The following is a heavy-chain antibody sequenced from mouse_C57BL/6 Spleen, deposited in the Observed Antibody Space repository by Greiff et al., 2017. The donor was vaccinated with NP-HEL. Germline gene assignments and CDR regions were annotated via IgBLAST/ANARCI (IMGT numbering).Heavy chain of an antibody. J-gene: IGHJ4*01. CDR3: ARGTVVATRAMDY. Sequence: VKLQESGPGLVAPSQSLSITCTVSGFSLTSYGVHWVRQPPGKGLEWLVVIWSDGSTTYNSALKSRLSISKDNSKSQVFLKMNSLQTDDTAMYYCARGTVVATRAMDYWGQGTSVTVSS. V-gene: IGHV2-6*03. D-gene: IGHD1-1*01. CDR1: GFSLTSYG. CDR2: IWSDGST.